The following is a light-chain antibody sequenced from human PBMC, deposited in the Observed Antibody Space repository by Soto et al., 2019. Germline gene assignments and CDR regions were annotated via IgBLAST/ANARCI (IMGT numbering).Light chain of an antibody. Sequence: EIVLTQSPGTLSLSPGERATLSCRASQSINSRYLAWYQQKPGQAPRLLIYGASSRTTGIPDRCSGSGSATDYSLTISRLEPEDFAVYYCQQFGSSPGFTFGPGTKVDIK. CDR3: QQFGSSPGFT. V-gene: IGKV3-20*01. CDR1: QSINSRY. CDR2: GAS. J-gene: IGKJ3*01.